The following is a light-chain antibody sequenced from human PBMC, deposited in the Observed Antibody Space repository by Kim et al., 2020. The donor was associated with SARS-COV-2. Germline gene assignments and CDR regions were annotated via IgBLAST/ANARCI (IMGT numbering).Light chain of an antibody. V-gene: IGKV1-39*01. J-gene: IGKJ2*01. CDR1: QTIHNY. Sequence: DIQMTQSPSSLSASVGDRVTITCRASQTIHNYLNWYQHKPGKAPKLLIYGASSLQSVVPSRFSGSGFGTDFSLTINSLQPEDFATYYCQQNYDTPMYTFGQGTKLEI. CDR3: QQNYDTPMYT. CDR2: GAS.